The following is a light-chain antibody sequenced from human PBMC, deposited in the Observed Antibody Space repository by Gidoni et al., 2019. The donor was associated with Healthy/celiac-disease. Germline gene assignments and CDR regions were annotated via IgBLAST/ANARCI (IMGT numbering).Light chain of an antibody. CDR2: KAS. V-gene: IGKV1-5*03. CDR3: QQYNSYGVT. CDR1: QSISSW. J-gene: IGKJ4*01. Sequence: DIQMTQSPSTLSASVGDRVTITCRASQSISSWLAWYQQTPGKAPKLLIYKASSLESGVPSRFSGSGSGTEFTLTISSLQPDDFATYYCQQYNSYGVTFXGXTKVEIK.